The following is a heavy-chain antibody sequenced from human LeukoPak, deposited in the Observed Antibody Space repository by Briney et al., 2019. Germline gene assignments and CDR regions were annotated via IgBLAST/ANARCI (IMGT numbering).Heavy chain of an antibody. CDR2: ISGSGGST. J-gene: IGHJ4*02. CDR1: GFTFSSYA. D-gene: IGHD3-3*01. Sequence: PGGSLRLSCAASGFTFSSYAMSWVRQAPGRGLEWVSAISGSGGSTYYADSVKGRFTISRDNSKNTLYLQMNSLRAEDTAVYYCAKGRFLEFSGYFDYWGQGTLVTVSS. CDR3: AKGRFLEFSGYFDY. V-gene: IGHV3-23*01.